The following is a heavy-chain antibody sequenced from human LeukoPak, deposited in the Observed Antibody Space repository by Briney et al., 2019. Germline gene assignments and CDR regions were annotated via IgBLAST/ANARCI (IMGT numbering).Heavy chain of an antibody. CDR3: ARARGRYSGSNFDY. Sequence: PGGSLRLSCAASGFTVSSNYMSWVRQAPGKGLEWVAVISYDGSNKYYADSVKGRFTITRDNSKNTLYLQMNSLRAEDTAVYYCARARGRYSGSNFDYWGQGTLVTVSS. CDR2: ISYDGSNK. V-gene: IGHV3-30-3*01. J-gene: IGHJ4*02. CDR1: GFTVSSNY. D-gene: IGHD1-26*01.